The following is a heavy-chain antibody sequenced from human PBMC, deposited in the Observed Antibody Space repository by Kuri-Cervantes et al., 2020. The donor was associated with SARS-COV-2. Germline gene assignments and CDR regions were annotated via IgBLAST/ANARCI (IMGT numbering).Heavy chain of an antibody. D-gene: IGHD3-22*01. Sequence: GGSLRLSCAASRFTFSHYGVHWVRQAPGKGLEWVAVISYDGSNKYYADSVKGRFTISRDNSKNTLYLQMNSLRAEDTAVYYCARDSKSITMIVVVPPMLDPWGQGTLVTVSS. CDR3: ARDSKSITMIVVVPPMLDP. J-gene: IGHJ5*02. CDR1: RFTFSHYG. CDR2: ISYDGSNK. V-gene: IGHV3-30-3*01.